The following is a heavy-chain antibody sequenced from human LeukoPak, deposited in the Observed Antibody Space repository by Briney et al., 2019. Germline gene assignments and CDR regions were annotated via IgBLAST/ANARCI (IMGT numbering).Heavy chain of an antibody. CDR3: ARSRMTTIGGFDP. J-gene: IGHJ5*02. CDR2: LNTKSGVT. D-gene: IGHD4-17*01. V-gene: IGHV1-2*02. Sequence: ASVKVSCKTSGYTFIDYYFHWVRQAPGQGLEWMGWLNTKSGVTNYAQTFSGRVTLTRDTSRRTAYMKLSRLRSNATAVYYCARSRMTTIGGFDPWGQGTLVTVAS. CDR1: GYTFIDYY.